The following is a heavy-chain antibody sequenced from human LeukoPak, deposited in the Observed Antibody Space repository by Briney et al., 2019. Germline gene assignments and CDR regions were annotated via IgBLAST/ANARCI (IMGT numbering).Heavy chain of an antibody. CDR1: GFTVSSNY. CDR2: IYSGGST. CDR3: AREVSDFRYYMDV. J-gene: IGHJ6*03. V-gene: IGHV3-66*02. Sequence: GGSLRLSCAASGFTVSSNYMSWVRQAPGKGLEWVSVIYSGGSTYYADSVKGRFTISRDNSKNTLYLQMNSLRAEDTAVYYCAREVSDFRYYMDVWGKGTTVPVSS. D-gene: IGHD3-3*01.